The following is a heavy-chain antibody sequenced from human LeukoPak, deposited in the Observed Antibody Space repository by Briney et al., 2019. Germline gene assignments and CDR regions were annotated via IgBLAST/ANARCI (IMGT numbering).Heavy chain of an antibody. J-gene: IGHJ6*03. Sequence: PSETLSLTCAVSGGSISSSNWWSWVRQPPGKGLEWIGEIYHSGSTNYNPSLKSLVTISVDTSKNPFSMKLSSVTAADTAVYYCARDGLNTMVRGKIHYYYMDVWGKGTTVTISS. V-gene: IGHV4-4*02. CDR1: GGSISSSNW. CDR2: IYHSGST. D-gene: IGHD3-10*01. CDR3: ARDGLNTMVRGKIHYYYMDV.